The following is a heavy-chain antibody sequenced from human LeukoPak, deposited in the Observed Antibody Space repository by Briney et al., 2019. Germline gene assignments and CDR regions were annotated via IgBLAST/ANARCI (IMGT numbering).Heavy chain of an antibody. CDR1: GSSISSSSYY. J-gene: IGHJ4*02. D-gene: IGHD5-12*01. Sequence: PSETLSLTCTVSGSSISSSSYYWGWIRQPPGKGLEWIGSIYYTGSTYYNPSLKSRVTISLDTSKTQFSLKLSSVTAADTAVYYCARLDIVATTNFDYWGQGTLVTVSS. CDR2: IYYTGST. V-gene: IGHV4-39*07. CDR3: ARLDIVATTNFDY.